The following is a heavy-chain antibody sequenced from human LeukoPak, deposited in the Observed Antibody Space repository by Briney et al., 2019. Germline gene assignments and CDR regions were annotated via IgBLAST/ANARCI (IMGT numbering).Heavy chain of an antibody. D-gene: IGHD4-17*01. CDR3: AREAVTRNYFDY. V-gene: IGHV3-53*01. CDR2: IYSGGST. Sequence: PGGSLRLSCAASAFTVSSNYMNWLRQAPGKGLEWVSVIYSGGSTYYADSVKGRFTISRDNSKNTLYLQMNSLRAEDTAVYYCAREAVTRNYFDYWGQGTLVTVSS. J-gene: IGHJ4*02. CDR1: AFTVSSNY.